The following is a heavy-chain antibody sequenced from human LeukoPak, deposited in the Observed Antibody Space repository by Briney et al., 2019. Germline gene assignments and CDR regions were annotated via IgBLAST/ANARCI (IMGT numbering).Heavy chain of an antibody. J-gene: IGHJ4*02. CDR1: GGSFSGYY. CDR2: INHSGST. CDR3: ARGAVEYSSSPFDY. Sequence: PSETLSLTCAVYGGSFSGYYWSWIRQPPGKGLEWIGEINHSGSTNYNPSLKSRVTISVDTSKNQFSLKLSSVTAADTAVYYCARGAVEYSSSPFDYWGQGTLVTVSS. D-gene: IGHD6-6*01. V-gene: IGHV4-34*01.